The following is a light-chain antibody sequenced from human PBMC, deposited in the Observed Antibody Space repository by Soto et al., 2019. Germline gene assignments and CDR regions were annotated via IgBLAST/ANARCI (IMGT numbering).Light chain of an antibody. CDR2: DAS. CDR3: QHTRT. J-gene: IGKJ1*01. CDR1: QNINNW. V-gene: IGKV1-5*01. Sequence: DFQMTQSPSTLSASVGDRVTITCRASQNINNWVAWYQQKPGKAPKFLIYDASTLQRGVPSRFSGSGFGTELSLTISSLQPYDFGSYYCQHTRTFGQGTKVEIK.